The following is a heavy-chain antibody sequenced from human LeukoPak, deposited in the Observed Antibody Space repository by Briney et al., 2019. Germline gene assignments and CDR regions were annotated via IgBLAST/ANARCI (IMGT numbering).Heavy chain of an antibody. D-gene: IGHD5-18*01. CDR2: ISYDGSNK. CDR1: GFTFSSYA. Sequence: ESGGSLRLSCAASGFTFSSYAMHWVRQAPGKGLEWVAVISYDGSNKYYADSVKGRFTISRDNSKSTLYLQMNSLRAEDTAVYYCAGQAITAMADYWGQGTLVTVSS. J-gene: IGHJ4*02. CDR3: AGQAITAMADY. V-gene: IGHV3-30-3*01.